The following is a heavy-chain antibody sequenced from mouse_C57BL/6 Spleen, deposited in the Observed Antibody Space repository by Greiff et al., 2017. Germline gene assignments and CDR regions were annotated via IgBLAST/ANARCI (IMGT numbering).Heavy chain of an antibody. CDR3: ARGDYGISYRD. V-gene: IGHV1-22*01. J-gene: IGHJ2*01. CDR1: GYTFTDYN. Sequence: VQLKQSGPELVKPGASVKMSCKASGYTFTDYNMHWVKQSHGKSLEWIGYINPINGGTSYNQKFKGKATLTVNKSSSTAYMELRSLTSEDSAVYYCARGDYGISYRDWGKGTTLTVSA. D-gene: IGHD1-1*01. CDR2: INPINGGT.